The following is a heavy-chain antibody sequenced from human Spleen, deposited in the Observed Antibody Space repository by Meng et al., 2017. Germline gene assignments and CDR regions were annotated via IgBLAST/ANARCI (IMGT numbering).Heavy chain of an antibody. J-gene: IGHJ4*02. CDR3: ARSPIDKYDLSALPLDY. V-gene: IGHV3-33*08. D-gene: IGHD3-22*01. Sequence: GESLKISCAASGFTFSTYWMNWVRQAPGKGLEWVAVIWYDGSNKYYADSVKGRFTISRDNSKTTLYLQMNSLRAEDTAVYYCARSPIDKYDLSALPLDYWGQGTLVTVSS. CDR2: IWYDGSNK. CDR1: GFTFSTYW.